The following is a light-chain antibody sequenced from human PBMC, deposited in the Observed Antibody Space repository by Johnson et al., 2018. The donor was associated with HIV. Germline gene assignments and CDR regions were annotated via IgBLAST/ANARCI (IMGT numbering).Light chain of an antibody. J-gene: IGLJ1*01. CDR3: GTWDTSLSAFV. CDR1: SSNIGNNY. Sequence: QSVLTQPPSVSAAPGQKVTISCSGSSSNIGNNYVSWYQQLPGTAPKLLIYMNNQRPSGIPDRFSGSKSGTSATLGITGLQTGDEADYYCGTWDTSLSAFVFGTGTKVTVL. CDR2: MNN. V-gene: IGLV1-51*02.